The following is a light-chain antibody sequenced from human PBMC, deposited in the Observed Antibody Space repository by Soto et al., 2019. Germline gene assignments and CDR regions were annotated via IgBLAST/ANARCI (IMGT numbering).Light chain of an antibody. CDR3: PQCHNWPLT. V-gene: IGKV3-15*01. J-gene: IGKJ2*01. CDR1: QSINSE. Sequence: EIVMTQSPATLSLSPGERAALSCRASQSINSELAWYQQKPGQPPRLLIYGASTRATGVPARFTGSESGSEFTFTISGLQSEDFAVYYCPQCHNWPLTFGQGTRLEI. CDR2: GAS.